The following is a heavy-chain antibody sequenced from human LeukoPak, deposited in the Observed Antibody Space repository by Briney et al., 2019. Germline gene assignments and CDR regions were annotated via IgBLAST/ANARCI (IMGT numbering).Heavy chain of an antibody. CDR2: VLHDGSNK. J-gene: IGHJ1*01. CDR3: AHHSSGWYLRTLIQH. V-gene: IGHV3-33*01. D-gene: IGHD6-19*01. CDR1: GFTFSSYG. Sequence: GRSLRLSCAASGFTFSSYGMHWVRQAPGKGLEWVAVVLHDGSNKYYADSVKGRFTISRDNSKNTLYLQMNSLRAEDTAVYYCAHHSSGWYLRTLIQHWGQGTLVTVSS.